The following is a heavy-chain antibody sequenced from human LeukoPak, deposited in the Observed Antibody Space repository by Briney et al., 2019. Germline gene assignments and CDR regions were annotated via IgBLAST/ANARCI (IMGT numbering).Heavy chain of an antibody. D-gene: IGHD3-9*01. Sequence: GGSLRLSCAASGFTVSSNYMNWVRQAPGKGLEWVSYISSSGSTIYYADSVKGRFTISRDNAKNSLYLQMNSLRAEDTAVYYCARDDILTGYPTPFDYWGQGTLVTVSS. CDR2: ISSSGSTI. CDR3: ARDDILTGYPTPFDY. V-gene: IGHV3-48*03. CDR1: GFTVSSNY. J-gene: IGHJ4*02.